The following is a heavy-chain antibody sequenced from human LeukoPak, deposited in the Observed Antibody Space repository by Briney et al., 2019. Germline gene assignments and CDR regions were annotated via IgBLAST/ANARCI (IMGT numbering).Heavy chain of an antibody. CDR2: ISGSGGST. CDR1: GFTFSSYA. D-gene: IGHD3-9*01. CDR3: ASPGYDILTPLDY. V-gene: IGHV3-23*01. Sequence: GGSLRLSCAASGFTFSSYAMSWVRQAPGQGQEWVSAISGSGGSTYYADSVKGRFTISRDNSKNTLYLQMNSLRAEDTAVYYCASPGYDILTPLDYWGQGTLVTVSS. J-gene: IGHJ4*02.